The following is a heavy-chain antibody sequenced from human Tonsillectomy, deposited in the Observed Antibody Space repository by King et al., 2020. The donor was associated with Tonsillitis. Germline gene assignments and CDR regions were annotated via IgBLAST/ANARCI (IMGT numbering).Heavy chain of an antibody. D-gene: IGHD6-19*01. CDR1: GYSFTNYW. V-gene: IGHV5-51*01. CDR2: IYPGDSDS. CDR3: VRLMYSSGWYLVY. Sequence: VQLVESGAEVKKPGESLKISCKDFGYSFTNYWIGWVRQMPGRGLEWMGIIYPGDSDSRYSPSFQGQVTFSADKSISTAYLQWSSLKASDTAMYYCVRLMYSSGWYLVYWGQGTLVTVSS. J-gene: IGHJ4*02.